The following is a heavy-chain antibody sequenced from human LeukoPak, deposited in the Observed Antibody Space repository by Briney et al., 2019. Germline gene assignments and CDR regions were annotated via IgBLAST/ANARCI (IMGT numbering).Heavy chain of an antibody. CDR2: IYYRGSA. V-gene: IGHV4-39*07. D-gene: IGHD1-14*01. CDR1: GGSISSTNSY. Sequence: SETLSLTCTVSGGSISSTNSYWGWIRQPPGKGLEWIGSIYYRGSAYYNPSLNSRVTISVDTSKNHFSLKLSSVTAADTAVYYCARDPASPTGKWPYSPDYWGQGTLITVSS. J-gene: IGHJ4*02. CDR3: ARDPASPTGKWPYSPDY.